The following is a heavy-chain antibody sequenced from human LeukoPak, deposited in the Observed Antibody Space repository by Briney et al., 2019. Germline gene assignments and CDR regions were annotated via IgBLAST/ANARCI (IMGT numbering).Heavy chain of an antibody. Sequence: SETLSLTCTVSGGSISSYYWSWIRQPPGKGLEWIGYIYHSGSTNYNPSLKSRVTISVDTSKNQFSLKLSSVTAADTAVYYCARRQGAAAGISSRYFDLWGRGTLVTVSS. J-gene: IGHJ2*01. CDR2: IYHSGST. D-gene: IGHD6-13*01. V-gene: IGHV4-59*08. CDR3: ARRQGAAAGISSRYFDL. CDR1: GGSISSYY.